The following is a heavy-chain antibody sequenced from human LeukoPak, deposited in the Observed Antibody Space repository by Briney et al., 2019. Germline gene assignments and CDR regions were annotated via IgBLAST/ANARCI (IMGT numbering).Heavy chain of an antibody. Sequence: SETLSLTCAVYGGSLSGYYWSWIRQPPGKGLEWIGEINHSGSTNYNPSLKSRVTISVDTSKNQFFLKLSSVTAADTAGYYCARVRLDYIWGSYRFDNSIFGYWGQGTLVTVSS. CDR2: INHSGST. CDR1: GGSLSGYY. J-gene: IGHJ4*02. V-gene: IGHV4-34*01. D-gene: IGHD3-16*02. CDR3: ARVRLDYIWGSYRFDNSIFGY.